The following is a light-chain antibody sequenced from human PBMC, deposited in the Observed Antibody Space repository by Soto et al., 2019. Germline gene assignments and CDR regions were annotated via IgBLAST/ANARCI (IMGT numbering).Light chain of an antibody. Sequence: QAVVTQPPSASGTPGQRVTISCSGSSPNIGSNAVNWYQQLPGTAPKLLMYSNNQRPSGVPDRFSGSKSGTSASLAISGLQSEDEADYYCAAWDDSLNGVLFGGGTKLTVL. J-gene: IGLJ2*01. CDR3: AAWDDSLNGVL. V-gene: IGLV1-44*01. CDR1: SPNIGSNA. CDR2: SNN.